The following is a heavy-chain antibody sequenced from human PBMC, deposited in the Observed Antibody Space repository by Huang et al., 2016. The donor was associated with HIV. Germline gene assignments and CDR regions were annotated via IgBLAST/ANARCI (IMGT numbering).Heavy chain of an antibody. CDR3: ARGRGTSWSFFDT. Sequence: QVRLDQWGAGLLKPSETLTLTCAVYGDSLSGVFWSWIRQSPGRGLAWIGEITQSGRTNYSPSLKSRVTIAIDTSKKQFSLKLKSVTADDTSTYYCARGRGTSWSFFDTWGQGSFVTVSS. CDR2: ITQSGRT. CDR1: GDSLSGVF. J-gene: IGHJ5*02. V-gene: IGHV4-34*01. D-gene: IGHD2-2*01.